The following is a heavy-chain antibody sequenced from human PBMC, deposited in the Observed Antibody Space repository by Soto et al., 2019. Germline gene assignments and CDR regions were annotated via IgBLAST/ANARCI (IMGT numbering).Heavy chain of an antibody. D-gene: IGHD6-6*01. CDR3: ARVGGVAARTFDY. J-gene: IGHJ4*02. Sequence: PSETLSLTCTVSGGSINDFYWSWIRQPPGKGLELIGYIYYSGSTDYNPSLMGRVTISVDTSKNQFSLKLRSVTAADTAVYYCARVGGVAARTFDYWGQGTLVTVSS. V-gene: IGHV4-59*01. CDR1: GGSINDFY. CDR2: IYYSGST.